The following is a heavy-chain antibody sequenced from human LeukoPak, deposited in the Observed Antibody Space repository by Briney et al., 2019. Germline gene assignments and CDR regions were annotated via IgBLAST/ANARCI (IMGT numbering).Heavy chain of an antibody. D-gene: IGHD3-10*01. Sequence: GGSLRLSCAASGFTFSSYAMHWVRQAPGKGLEWVAVISYDGSNTYYADSVKGRFTISRDNSKNTLYLQMNSLRAEDTAVYYCARGHYYGSGSYFAAFDYWGQGTLVTVSS. J-gene: IGHJ4*02. CDR1: GFTFSSYA. CDR2: ISYDGSNT. V-gene: IGHV3-30-3*01. CDR3: ARGHYYGSGSYFAAFDY.